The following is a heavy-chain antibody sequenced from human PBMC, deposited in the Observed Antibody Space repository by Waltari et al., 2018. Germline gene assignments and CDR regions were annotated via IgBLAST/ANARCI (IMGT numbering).Heavy chain of an antibody. D-gene: IGHD6-19*01. CDR2: ISYDGSNK. CDR3: AREEDSSGWYSYFDY. CDR1: AVTFSRYT. J-gene: IGHJ4*02. Sequence: QVHLVESGGGVVQPGRPLRLPCAASAVTFSRYTIHWVRQAPGKGLEWVAVISYDGSNKYYAASVKGRFTISRDNSKNTLYLQMNSLRAQDTAVYYCAREEDSSGWYSYFDYWGQGTLVTVSS. V-gene: IGHV3-30-3*01.